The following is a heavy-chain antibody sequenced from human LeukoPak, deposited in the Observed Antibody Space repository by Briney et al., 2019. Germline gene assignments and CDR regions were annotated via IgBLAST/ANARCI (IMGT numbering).Heavy chain of an antibody. CDR3: ARGYSGYPNWFDP. D-gene: IGHD5-12*01. V-gene: IGHV3-7*04. Sequence: PGRSLRLSCAASGFTFSSYWMSWVRQAPGIGLEWVANIKRDGSEKYYLDSVKGRFTISRDNAENSVYLQMNSLRAEDTAVYYCARGYSGYPNWFDPWGQGTLVTVSS. J-gene: IGHJ5*02. CDR1: GFTFSSYW. CDR2: IKRDGSEK.